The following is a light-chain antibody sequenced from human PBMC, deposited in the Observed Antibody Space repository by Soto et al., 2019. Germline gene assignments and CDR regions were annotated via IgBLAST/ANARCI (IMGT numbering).Light chain of an antibody. CDR2: EVS. J-gene: IGKJ4*01. CDR1: QTLMNSDGKTF. CDR3: MQAIELPLT. Sequence: DILMTQAPLSLSVTPGQPASITCKSSQTLMNSDGKTFLYWYVQKPGQPPQLLMDEVSNRFSGVPDRFSGGGSGTDFTLKISRVEAEDVGIYYCMQAIELPLTFGGGTKVEIK. V-gene: IGKV2D-29*01.